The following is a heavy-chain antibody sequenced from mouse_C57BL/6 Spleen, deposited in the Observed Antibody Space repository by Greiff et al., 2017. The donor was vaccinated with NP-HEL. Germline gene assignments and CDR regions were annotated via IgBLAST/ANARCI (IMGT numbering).Heavy chain of an antibody. V-gene: IGHV8-8*01. J-gene: IGHJ4*01. CDR1: GFSLSTFGMG. Sequence: QVTLKESGPGILQPSQTLSLTCSFSGFSLSTFGMGVGWIRQPSGKGLEWLAHIWWDDDKYYNPALKSRLTISKDTSKNQVFLKIANVDTADTATYYCARMYYYGSSYYAMDYWGQGTSVTVSS. D-gene: IGHD1-1*01. CDR3: ARMYYYGSSYYAMDY. CDR2: IWWDDDK.